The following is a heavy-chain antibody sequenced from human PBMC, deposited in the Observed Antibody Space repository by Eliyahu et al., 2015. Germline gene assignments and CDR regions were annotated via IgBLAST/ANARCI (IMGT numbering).Heavy chain of an antibody. Sequence: QVQLVQSGAEVKKPGASVKVSCKASGYTFTSYXMXXVRRAPGQGLXWMGIINPSGGSTSYAQKFQGRVTMTRXTSTSTVYMELSSLRSEDTAVYYCARAGVDCSSTSCYASYYYYYMDVWGKGTTVTVSS. CDR3: ARAGVDCSSTSCYASYYYYYMDV. CDR2: INPSGGST. D-gene: IGHD2-2*01. J-gene: IGHJ6*03. V-gene: IGHV1-46*03. CDR1: GYTFTSYX.